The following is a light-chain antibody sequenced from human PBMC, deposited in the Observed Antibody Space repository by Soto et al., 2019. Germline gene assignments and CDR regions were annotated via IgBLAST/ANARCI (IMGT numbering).Light chain of an antibody. J-gene: IGKJ5*01. Sequence: DIQMTQSPSSLSASVGDRVTITCRASQSINNYLSWYQPKPGKAPKSLIYAASTLQSGVPSRFSGSGSGTEFTLTISSLQSEDFAVYYCQQYNNWPPITFGQGTRLEIK. CDR2: AAS. CDR1: QSINNY. CDR3: QQYNNWPPIT. V-gene: IGKV1-16*01.